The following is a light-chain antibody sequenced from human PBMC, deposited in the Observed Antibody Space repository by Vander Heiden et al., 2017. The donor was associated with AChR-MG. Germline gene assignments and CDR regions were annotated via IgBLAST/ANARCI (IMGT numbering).Light chain of an antibody. CDR2: EDN. V-gene: IGLV6-57*02. CDR3: QAYDRSNPV. J-gene: IGLJ3*02. Sequence: NFMLPHPHSVSESPGKTVTISCTGSSGSIARNNVQWDQQRPGSSPTTVIYEDNQRRSGVPERYSVFIDSSSSPASLTIAGLKTEDEADYYWQAYDRSNPVFGGGTKLTVL. CDR1: SGSIARNN.